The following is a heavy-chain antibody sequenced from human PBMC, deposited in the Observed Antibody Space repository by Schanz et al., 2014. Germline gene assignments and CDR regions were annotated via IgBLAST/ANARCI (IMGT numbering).Heavy chain of an antibody. CDR2: ISAYNGNT. CDR3: AKAEYDILTDAYSRLDP. J-gene: IGHJ5*02. V-gene: IGHV1-18*01. D-gene: IGHD3-9*01. Sequence: QVQLVQSGAEVKKPGASVKFSCKPSGYTFTSYVITWVRQPPGQGLEWMGWISAYNGNTKYPQKLQGRVTMTADTSTNTACRELRSLRSDDTAVYYCAKAEYDILTDAYSRLDPWGQGTLVTVSS. CDR1: GYTFTSYV.